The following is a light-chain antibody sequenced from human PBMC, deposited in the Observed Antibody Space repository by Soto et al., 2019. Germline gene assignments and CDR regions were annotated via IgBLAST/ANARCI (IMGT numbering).Light chain of an antibody. CDR2: GAS. CDR1: QSVSSN. Sequence: NVMTQSLATLSVSPGEGATLSCRASQSVSSNLAWYQQKPGQAPRLLIYGASTRATGIPARFSGSGSGTELTLTISSLQSEDFAVYYCQQDNNWPLTFGGGTKVDIK. V-gene: IGKV3-15*01. CDR3: QQDNNWPLT. J-gene: IGKJ4*01.